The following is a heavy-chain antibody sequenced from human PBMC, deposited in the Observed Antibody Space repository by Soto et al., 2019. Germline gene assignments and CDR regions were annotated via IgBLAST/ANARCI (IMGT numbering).Heavy chain of an antibody. CDR2: IYHTGST. D-gene: IGHD3-22*01. CDR3: ARGGRGSGLYFLYYFDL. CDR1: AGSLTNYY. Sequence: SETLSLTCSVSAGSLTNYYWTWIRQSPGKGLEWIGEIYHTGSTKYNPSLESRAAISLDMSKNQFSLTLTSATPADSAVYYCARGGRGSGLYFLYYFDLWGQGTLVTVSS. J-gene: IGHJ4*02. V-gene: IGHV4-59*01.